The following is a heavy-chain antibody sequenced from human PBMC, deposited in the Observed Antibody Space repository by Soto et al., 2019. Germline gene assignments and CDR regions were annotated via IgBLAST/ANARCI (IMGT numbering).Heavy chain of an antibody. J-gene: IGHJ4*02. CDR3: ASIKRFSPDY. V-gene: IGHV4-61*01. CDR1: GGSVSSGSYY. Sequence: SETLSLTCTVSGGSVSSGSYYWSWTRQPPGRGLEWIGEIYHSGSTNYNPSLKSRVTISVDKSKNQFSLKLSSVTAADTAVYYCASIKRFSPDYWGQGTLVTVSS. D-gene: IGHD4-17*01. CDR2: IYHSGST.